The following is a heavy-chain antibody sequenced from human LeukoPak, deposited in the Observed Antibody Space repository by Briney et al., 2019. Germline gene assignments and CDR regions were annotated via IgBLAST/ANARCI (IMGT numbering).Heavy chain of an antibody. J-gene: IGHJ3*02. CDR1: GYTFTSYG. Sequence: ASVKVSCKASGYTFTSYGISWVRQAPGQGLEWMGWISAHNGNTNYAQKLQGRVTMTTDTSTSTAYMELRSLRSDDTAVYYCARELYSYGQLDAFDIWGQGTMVTVSS. D-gene: IGHD5-18*01. CDR2: ISAHNGNT. V-gene: IGHV1-18*01. CDR3: ARELYSYGQLDAFDI.